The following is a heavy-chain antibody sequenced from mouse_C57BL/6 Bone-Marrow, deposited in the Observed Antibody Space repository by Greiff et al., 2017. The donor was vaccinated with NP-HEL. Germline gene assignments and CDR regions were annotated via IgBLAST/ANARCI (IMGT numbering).Heavy chain of an antibody. Sequence: QVQLQQPGAELVMPGASVKLSCKASGYTFTSYWMHWVKQRPGQGLEWIGEIDPSDSYTNYNQKFKGKSTLTVDKSSSTAYMQLSSLTSEDSAVYYCARSALGEDYWGQGTTLTVSS. D-gene: IGHD4-1*01. CDR1: GYTFTSYW. V-gene: IGHV1-69*01. CDR3: ARSALGEDY. J-gene: IGHJ2*01. CDR2: IDPSDSYT.